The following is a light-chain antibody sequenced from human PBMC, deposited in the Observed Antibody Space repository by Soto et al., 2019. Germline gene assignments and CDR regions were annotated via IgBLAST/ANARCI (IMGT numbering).Light chain of an antibody. V-gene: IGKV2-28*01. CDR2: LGS. CDR3: MQALQTPPT. CDR1: QSLLHRNGYNY. J-gene: IGKJ1*01. Sequence: DIVMTQSPLSLPVTPREPASISCRSSQSLLHRNGYNYLDWYLQKPGQSPQLLLSLGSSRASGVPDRFSGSGSGTDFTLKISRVEAEDVGIYYCMQALQTPPTFGQGTKVEIK.